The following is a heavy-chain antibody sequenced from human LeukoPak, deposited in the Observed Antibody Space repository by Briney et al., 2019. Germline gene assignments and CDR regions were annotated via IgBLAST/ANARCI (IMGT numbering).Heavy chain of an antibody. CDR3: ARPSIDFWSGYYTPFDY. Sequence: EASVKVSCKASGGTFSSYAISWVRQTPGQGLEWMGGIIPIFGTANYAQKFQGRVTITADESTSTAYIELSSLRSEDTAVYYCARPSIDFWSGYYTPFDYWGQGTLVTVSS. V-gene: IGHV1-69*01. CDR1: GGTFSSYA. CDR2: IIPIFGTA. J-gene: IGHJ4*02. D-gene: IGHD3-3*01.